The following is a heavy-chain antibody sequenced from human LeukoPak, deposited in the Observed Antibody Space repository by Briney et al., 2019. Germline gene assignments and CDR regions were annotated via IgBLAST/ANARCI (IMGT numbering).Heavy chain of an antibody. V-gene: IGHV3-33*06. CDR3: AKLKAYDGFDI. Sequence: GGSLRLSCAASGLAFSSYGMHWVRQPPGKGLEWVALIYYDGSNTCYADSVKGRFTISRDNSKNTLYLQMNSLRAEDTAVYYCAKLKAYDGFDIWGQGTMVTVSS. CDR1: GLAFSSYG. CDR2: IYYDGSNT. J-gene: IGHJ3*02.